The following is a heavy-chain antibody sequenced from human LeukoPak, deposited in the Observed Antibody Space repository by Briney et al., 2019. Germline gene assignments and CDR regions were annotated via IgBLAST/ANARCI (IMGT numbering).Heavy chain of an antibody. Sequence: GGSLRLSCAASGFTFSSYSMNWVRQAPGKGLEWVSSISSSSSYIYYADSVKGRFTISRDNAKNSLYLQMNSLRAEDTAVYHCARGNVDTAMAADWGQGTLVTVSS. V-gene: IGHV3-21*01. CDR3: ARGNVDTAMAAD. CDR2: ISSSSSYI. CDR1: GFTFSSYS. J-gene: IGHJ4*02. D-gene: IGHD5-18*01.